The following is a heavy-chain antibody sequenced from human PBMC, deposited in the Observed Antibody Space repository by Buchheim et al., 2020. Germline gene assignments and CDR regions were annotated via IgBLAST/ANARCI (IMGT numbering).Heavy chain of an antibody. Sequence: QVHLVESGGGLVKPGGSLRLSCAASGFTFSDYYMSWLRQAPGKGLEWISYISTSGTTIYYADSVKGRFTISRDNAQNSLFLQMNSLRSEDTAVYYCARDRPLYTGYDLLDYWGQGTL. CDR1: GFTFSDYY. CDR2: ISTSGTTI. V-gene: IGHV3-11*01. J-gene: IGHJ4*02. CDR3: ARDRPLYTGYDLLDY. D-gene: IGHD5-12*01.